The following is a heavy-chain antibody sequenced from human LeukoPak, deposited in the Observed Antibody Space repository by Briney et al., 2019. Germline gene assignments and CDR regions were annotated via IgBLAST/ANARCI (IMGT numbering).Heavy chain of an antibody. D-gene: IGHD3-22*01. CDR3: ARVGYYDSSGYYYAFDI. Sequence: GGSLRLSCAASGFTFSSYSMNWVRQAPGKGLEWVSSISSSSSYIYYADSVKGRFTISRDNAKNSLYLQMNGLRAEDTAVYYCARVGYYDSSGYYYAFDIWGQGTMVTVSS. CDR1: GFTFSSYS. V-gene: IGHV3-21*01. J-gene: IGHJ3*02. CDR2: ISSSSSYI.